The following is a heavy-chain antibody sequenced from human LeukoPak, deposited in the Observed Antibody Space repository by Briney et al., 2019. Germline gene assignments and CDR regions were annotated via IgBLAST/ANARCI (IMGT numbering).Heavy chain of an antibody. CDR3: AKRGVVIRVILVGFHKEAYYFDS. CDR1: GVTLSNYG. D-gene: IGHD3-10*01. Sequence: GGSLRLSCAVSGVTLSNYGMSWVRQAPGKGLEWVAGISGSGGRPIYADSVKGRFTISRDNPKNTLYLQMNSLRAEDTAVYFCAKRGVVIRVILVGFHKEAYYFDSWGQGALVTVSS. V-gene: IGHV3-23*01. CDR2: ISGSGGRP. J-gene: IGHJ4*02.